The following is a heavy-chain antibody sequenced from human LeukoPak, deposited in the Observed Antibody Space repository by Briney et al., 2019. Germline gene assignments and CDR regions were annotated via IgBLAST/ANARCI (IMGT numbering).Heavy chain of an antibody. CDR2: IIGSSGDT. V-gene: IGHV3-23*01. D-gene: IGHD5-12*01. Sequence: GGSLRLSCAASGFRFSNFAMSWVRQAPGKGLEWVSLIIGSSGDTLYADSVKGRFTISRDISKNRLYLQMNGLRAEDTALYYCAKGAYDYIEMGYFDDWGQGTLVTVSS. J-gene: IGHJ4*02. CDR3: AKGAYDYIEMGYFDD. CDR1: GFRFSNFA.